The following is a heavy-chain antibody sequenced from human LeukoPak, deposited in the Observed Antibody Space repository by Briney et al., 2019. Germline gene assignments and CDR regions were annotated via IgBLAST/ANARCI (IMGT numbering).Heavy chain of an antibody. D-gene: IGHD4-23*01. CDR3: AREMTTVAIAFDY. Sequence: GGSLRLSCAASGFTFSSYRMNWVRQAPGKGLEWVSSISSSSSYIYYADSVKGRFTISRDNAKNSLYLQMNSLRAEDTAVYYCAREMTTVAIAFDYWGQGTLVTVSS. CDR1: GFTFSSYR. V-gene: IGHV3-21*01. J-gene: IGHJ4*02. CDR2: ISSSSSYI.